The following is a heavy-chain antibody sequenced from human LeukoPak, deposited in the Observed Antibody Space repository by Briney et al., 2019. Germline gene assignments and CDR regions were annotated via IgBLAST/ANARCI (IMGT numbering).Heavy chain of an antibody. CDR2: MNPNSGNT. CDR1: GYTFTSYD. J-gene: IGHJ6*02. Sequence: ASVKVSCKASGYTFTSYDINWVRQATGQGLEWMGWMNPNSGNTGYAQKFQGRVTMTRNTSISTAYMELSSLRSEDTAVYYCARLDSRGYYYYYGMDVWGQGTTVTVSS. CDR3: ARLDSRGYYYYYGMDV. V-gene: IGHV1-8*01. D-gene: IGHD3-22*01.